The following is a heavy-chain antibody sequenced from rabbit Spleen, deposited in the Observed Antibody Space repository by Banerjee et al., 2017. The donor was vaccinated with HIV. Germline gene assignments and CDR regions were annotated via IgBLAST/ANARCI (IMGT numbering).Heavy chain of an antibody. CDR2: IDTNDGDT. D-gene: IGHD1-1*01. CDR3: ARNYVNAFDP. V-gene: IGHV1S45*01. CDR1: GFSFSSNW. J-gene: IGHJ2*01. Sequence: QEQLEESRGGLVKPGASLTLTCTVSGFSFSSNWICWVRQAPGKGLEWIACIDTNDGDTDYANWPKGRFTISKTSSTTVTLQMTSLTAADTATYFCARNYVNAFDPWGPGTLVTVS.